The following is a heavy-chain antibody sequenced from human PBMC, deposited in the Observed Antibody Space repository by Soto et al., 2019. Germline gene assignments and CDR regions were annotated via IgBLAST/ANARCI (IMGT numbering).Heavy chain of an antibody. CDR2: IYYSGST. CDR3: ARHLNTDSSGWYAEYFQH. V-gene: IGHV4-39*01. Sequence: SETQSLTCTVSGGSISSSSYYWGWIRQPPGKGLEWIGSIYYSGSTYYNPSLKSRVTISVDTSKNQFSLKLSSVTAADTAVYYCARHLNTDSSGWYAEYFQHWGQGTLVTVSS. J-gene: IGHJ1*01. CDR1: GGSISSSSYY. D-gene: IGHD6-19*01.